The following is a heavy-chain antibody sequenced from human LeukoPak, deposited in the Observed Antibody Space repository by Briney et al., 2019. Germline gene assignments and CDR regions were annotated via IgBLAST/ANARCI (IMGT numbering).Heavy chain of an antibody. Sequence: SETLSLTCTVSGGSISSSSYYWSWIRQPPGKGLEWIGYIYYSGSTNYNPSLKSRVTISVDTSKNQFSLKLSSVTAADTAVYYCARVNDILTGYSTTTHFDYWGQGTLVTVSS. CDR3: ARVNDILTGYSTTTHFDY. J-gene: IGHJ4*02. D-gene: IGHD3-9*01. CDR2: IYYSGST. CDR1: GGSISSSSYY. V-gene: IGHV4-61*01.